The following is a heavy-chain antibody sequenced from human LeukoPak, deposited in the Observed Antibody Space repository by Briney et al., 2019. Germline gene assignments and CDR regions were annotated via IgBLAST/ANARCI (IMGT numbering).Heavy chain of an antibody. Sequence: GGSLRLSCAACGFTFSNYWMSWVRQAPGKGLEWVANINQDGSEKCYVDSVKGRFTISRDNAKNSMYLQMNSLRAEDTAVYYCARDISGGNDYWGQGSLVTVSS. V-gene: IGHV3-7*04. CDR1: GFTFSNYW. CDR3: ARDISGGNDY. J-gene: IGHJ4*02. D-gene: IGHD4-23*01. CDR2: INQDGSEK.